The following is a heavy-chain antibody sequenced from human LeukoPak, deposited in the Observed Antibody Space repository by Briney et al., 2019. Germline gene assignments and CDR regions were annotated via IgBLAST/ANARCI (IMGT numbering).Heavy chain of an antibody. Sequence: PGGSLRLSCAASGFTFSSYEMNWVRQAPGKGLEWVSYISSSGSTIYYADSVKGRFTISRDNAKNSLYLQMNSLRAEDTAVYYCARDVWVGYYSSGMDVWGQGTTVTVSS. D-gene: IGHD2-8*01. CDR1: GFTFSSYE. CDR2: ISSSGSTI. J-gene: IGHJ6*02. CDR3: ARDVWVGYYSSGMDV. V-gene: IGHV3-48*03.